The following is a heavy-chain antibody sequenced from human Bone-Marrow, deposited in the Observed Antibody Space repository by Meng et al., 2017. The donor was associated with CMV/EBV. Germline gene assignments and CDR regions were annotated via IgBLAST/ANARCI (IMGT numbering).Heavy chain of an antibody. J-gene: IGHJ6*02. D-gene: IGHD2-2*01. CDR3: ARVDIVVVPAALGGYYYYGTDV. V-gene: IGHV1-18*01. CDR1: GYTFTSYG. Sequence: ASVKVSCKASGYTFTSYGISWVRQAPGQGLEWMGWISAYNGNTNYAQKLQGRVTMTTDTSTSTAYMELRSLRSDDTAVYYCARVDIVVVPAALGGYYYYGTDVWGLGTTVTVSS. CDR2: ISAYNGNT.